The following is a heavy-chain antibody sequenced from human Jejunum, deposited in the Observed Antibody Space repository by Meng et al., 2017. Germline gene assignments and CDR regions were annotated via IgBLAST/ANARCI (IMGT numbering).Heavy chain of an antibody. CDR1: GGSISSGAYC. D-gene: IGHD6-13*01. CDR2: IYYSGST. Sequence: QVQMQESGPGLVQPSQTLSLTCAVSGGSISSGAYCWSWIRQHPGEGLEWLGYIYYSGSTNYNPSLKSRLFMSVDTSKNQFSLKLTSMTAADTAVYYCARDTAGFGPWGQGTLVTVSS. J-gene: IGHJ5*02. V-gene: IGHV4-31*11. CDR3: ARDTAGFGP.